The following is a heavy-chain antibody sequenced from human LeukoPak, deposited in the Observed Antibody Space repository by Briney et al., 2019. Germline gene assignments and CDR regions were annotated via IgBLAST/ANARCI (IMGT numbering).Heavy chain of an antibody. Sequence: GASVKVSCKASGYTFTGYYMHWVRQAPGQGLEWMGRIIPILGIANYAQKFQGRVTITADKSTSTAYMELSSLRSEDTAVYYCARGGTSSGSDWFDPWGQGTLVTVSS. CDR2: IIPILGIA. V-gene: IGHV1-69*04. D-gene: IGHD3-22*01. J-gene: IGHJ5*02. CDR1: GYTFTGYY. CDR3: ARGGTSSGSDWFDP.